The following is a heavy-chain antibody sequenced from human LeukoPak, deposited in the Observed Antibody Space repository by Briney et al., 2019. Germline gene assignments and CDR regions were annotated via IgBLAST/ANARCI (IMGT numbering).Heavy chain of an antibody. CDR2: INHSGST. V-gene: IGHV4-34*01. J-gene: IGHJ4*02. CDR1: GASFSGYY. CDR3: ARKRDWGSYRYPFDY. D-gene: IGHD3-16*02. Sequence: SETLSLTCAVYGASFSGYYWSWIRQPPGKGLEWIGEINHSGSTNYNPSLKSRVTISVATSKNQFSLKLSSVTAADTAVYSCARKRDWGSYRYPFDYWGQGTLVTVSS.